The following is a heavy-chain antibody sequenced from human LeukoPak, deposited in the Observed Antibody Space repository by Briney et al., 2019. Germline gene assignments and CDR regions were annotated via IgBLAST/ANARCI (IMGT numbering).Heavy chain of an antibody. CDR2: ISYDGSNK. CDR3: AKVGVTKGIAEAGIAY. V-gene: IGHV3-30*18. D-gene: IGHD6-13*01. CDR1: GFTFSSYG. J-gene: IGHJ4*02. Sequence: GGSLRLSCAASGFTFSSYGMHRVRQAPGKGLEWVAVISYDGSNKYYADSVKGRVTISRDNSKNTLYLQMNSLRAEDTAVYYCAKVGVTKGIAEAGIAYWGQGTLVTVSS.